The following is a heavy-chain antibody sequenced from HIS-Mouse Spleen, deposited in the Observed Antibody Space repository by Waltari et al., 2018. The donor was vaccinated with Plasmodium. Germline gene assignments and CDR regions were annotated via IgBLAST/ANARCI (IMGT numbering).Heavy chain of an antibody. CDR3: AKSSKGTGDLWDY. Sequence: EVQLLESGGGLVPPGGSLRLSCAAYGFTFSDYAMRLHRQHPGEGLEWRSGISGSGGSTDDADAVKGRFTISRDNSKNTLYLQMNSLRAEDTAVYYCAKSSKGTGDLWDYWGQGTLVTVSS. D-gene: IGHD7-27*01. CDR2: ISGSGGST. CDR1: GFTFSDYA. J-gene: IGHJ4*02. V-gene: IGHV3-23*01.